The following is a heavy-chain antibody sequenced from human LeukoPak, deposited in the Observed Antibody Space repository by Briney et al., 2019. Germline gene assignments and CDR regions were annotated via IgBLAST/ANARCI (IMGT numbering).Heavy chain of an antibody. CDR2: IYWDDDK. D-gene: IGHD3-22*01. Sequence: SGPTLVKPTQTLTLTCTFSGFSLSTSGVGVGWIRQPPGKALEWLALIYWDDDKRYSPSLKSRLTITKDTPKNQVVLTMTNMDPVDTATYYCAHRPLSGYPFHYWGQGTLATVSS. CDR3: AHRPLSGYPFHY. CDR1: GFSLSTSGVG. V-gene: IGHV2-5*02. J-gene: IGHJ4*02.